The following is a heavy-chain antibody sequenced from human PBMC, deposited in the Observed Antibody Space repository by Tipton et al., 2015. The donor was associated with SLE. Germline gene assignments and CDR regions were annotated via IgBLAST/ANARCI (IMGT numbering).Heavy chain of an antibody. CDR2: ISGSGEST. CDR1: GFPFSSHA. D-gene: IGHD3-16*01. CDR3: AGVPWGMGAFDI. Sequence: SLRLSCAASGFPFSSHAMTWVRQAPGKGLEWVSGISGSGESTFFVDPAQGRFTISRDNPKNTLYLQMNSLGGEDTAVYYCAGVPWGMGAFDIWGQGTMVTVSS. V-gene: IGHV3-23*01. J-gene: IGHJ3*02.